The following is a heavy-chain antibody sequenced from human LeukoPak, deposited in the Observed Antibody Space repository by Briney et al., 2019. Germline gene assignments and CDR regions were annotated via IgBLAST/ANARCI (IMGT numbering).Heavy chain of an antibody. D-gene: IGHD6-19*01. V-gene: IGHV4-34*01. CDR1: GGSFSGYY. CDR2: INHSGST. CDR3: ARDRIAVAGTGFDY. J-gene: IGHJ4*02. Sequence: SETLSLTCAVYGGSFSGYYWSWIRQPPGKGLEWIGEINHSGSTNYNPSLKSRVTISVDTSKNQFSLQLSSVTAADTAVYYCARDRIAVAGTGFDYWGQGTLVTVSS.